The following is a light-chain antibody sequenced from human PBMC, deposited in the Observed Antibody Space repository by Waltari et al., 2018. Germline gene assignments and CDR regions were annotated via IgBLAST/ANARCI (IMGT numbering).Light chain of an antibody. CDR3: GTWDSSLSGAV. CDR2: ENY. V-gene: IGLV1-51*02. Sequence: QSGLTQPPSLSAAPGQKVTISCSGTRSNLGNNYVAWYQQIPGTVPKLLIYENYKRPSGIPDRFSGSRSGTSATLVITGLLTGDEADYYCGTWDSSLSGAVFGGGTHLTVL. J-gene: IGLJ7*01. CDR1: RSNLGNNY.